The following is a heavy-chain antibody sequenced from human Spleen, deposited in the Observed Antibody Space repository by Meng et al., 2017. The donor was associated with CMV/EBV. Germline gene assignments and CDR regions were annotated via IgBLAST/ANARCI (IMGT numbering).Heavy chain of an antibody. Sequence: GGSLRLSCAASGFTFSGYWMSWIRQAPGKGLEWVANIKQDGSEKYYVGSVEGRFTISRDNAKKSLYLQMNSLRAEDTALYYCAKDITGYTFFDAFDIRGQGTKVTVSS. V-gene: IGHV3-7*03. J-gene: IGHJ3*02. D-gene: IGHD5-18*01. CDR1: GFTFSGYW. CDR3: AKDITGYTFFDAFDI. CDR2: IKQDGSEK.